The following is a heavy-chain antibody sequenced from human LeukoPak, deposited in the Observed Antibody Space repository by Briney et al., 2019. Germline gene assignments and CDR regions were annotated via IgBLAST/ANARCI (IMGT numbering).Heavy chain of an antibody. Sequence: ASVKVSCKASGYTFTSYGISWVRQAPGQGLEWMGWISAYNGNTNYAQKLQGRVTMTTDTSTSTAYMELRSLRSDDTAVYYCARDHSSSWYRGNWFDPWGQGTLVTVSS. J-gene: IGHJ5*02. V-gene: IGHV1-18*01. CDR2: ISAYNGNT. CDR1: GYTFTSYG. D-gene: IGHD6-13*01. CDR3: ARDHSSSWYRGNWFDP.